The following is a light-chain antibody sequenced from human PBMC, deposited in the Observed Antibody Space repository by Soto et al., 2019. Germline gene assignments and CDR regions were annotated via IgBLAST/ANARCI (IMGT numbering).Light chain of an antibody. Sequence: SYELTQPPSVSVSPGQTASITCSGDTLGDKYACWYQQKPGQSPVLVIYQDSKRPSGIPERFSGSNSGNKATLTISGTQAMDEADYYCQAWDSSIVVVGGGTKLTVL. CDR1: TLGDKY. J-gene: IGLJ2*01. V-gene: IGLV3-1*01. CDR2: QDS. CDR3: QAWDSSIVV.